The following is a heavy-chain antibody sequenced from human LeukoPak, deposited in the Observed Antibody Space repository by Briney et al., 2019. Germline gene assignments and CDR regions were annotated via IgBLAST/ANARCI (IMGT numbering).Heavy chain of an antibody. CDR3: ARSHLGYCSSTSCYNYYFDD. Sequence: SQTLPLTCTVCGGSISSGSYYWSWIRQPAGKGLEWIGRIYTSGSTNYNPSLKSRLTISVDTFKNPFSLKLSTVSAADTAVYYCARSHLGYCSSTSCYNYYFDDWGQGTLVTVSS. CDR2: IYTSGST. CDR1: GGSISSGSYY. V-gene: IGHV4-61*02. D-gene: IGHD2-2*01. J-gene: IGHJ4*01.